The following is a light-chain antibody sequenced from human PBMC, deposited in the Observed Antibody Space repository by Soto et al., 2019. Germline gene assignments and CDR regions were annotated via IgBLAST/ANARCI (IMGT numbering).Light chain of an antibody. Sequence: QSVLTQPASVSGSPGQSITISCTGPSSDVGGYNYVSWYQQHPGKAPKLMIYEVSNRPSGVSNRFSGSKSGNTASLTISGLQAEDEADYYCSSYTSSITYVFGTGTKVTVL. CDR1: SSDVGGYNY. CDR3: SSYTSSITYV. J-gene: IGLJ1*01. CDR2: EVS. V-gene: IGLV2-14*01.